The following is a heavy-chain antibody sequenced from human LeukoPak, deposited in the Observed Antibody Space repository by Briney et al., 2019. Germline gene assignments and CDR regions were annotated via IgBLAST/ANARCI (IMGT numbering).Heavy chain of an antibody. CDR2: ISYDGSNK. J-gene: IGHJ4*02. V-gene: IGHV3-30*18. CDR3: AKDYNTDTAPFDY. Sequence: GRSLRLSCAASGFTFSSYVMHWVRQAPGKRLEWVAVISYDGSNKYYADSVKGRFTISRDNSKNTLYLQMNSLRAEDTAVYYCAKDYNTDTAPFDYWGQGTLVTVSS. CDR1: GFTFSSYV. D-gene: IGHD5-18*01.